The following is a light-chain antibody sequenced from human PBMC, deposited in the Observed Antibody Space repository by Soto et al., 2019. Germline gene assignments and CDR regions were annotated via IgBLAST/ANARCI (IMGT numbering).Light chain of an antibody. CDR2: WAT. J-gene: IGKJ2*01. V-gene: IGKV4-1*01. Sequence: DIVLTQSPDSVPVSLGERATINCKSSQSVLYSSNNKNYLAWYQQKPGQPPKLLIYWATIREFGVPDRFSGSGSGTDFTLTISSLQAEDVAVYSCQQYYSIPYTFGQGTKLEIK. CDR3: QQYYSIPYT. CDR1: QSVLYSSNNKNY.